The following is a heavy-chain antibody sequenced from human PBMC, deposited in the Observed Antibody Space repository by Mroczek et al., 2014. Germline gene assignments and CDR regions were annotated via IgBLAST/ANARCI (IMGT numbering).Heavy chain of an antibody. CDR2: IYTSGST. J-gene: IGHJ1*01. CDR1: GGSISSYY. Sequence: QVQLQQWGPGLVKPSETLSLTCTVSGGSISSYYWSWIRQPAGKGLEWIGRIYTSGSTNYNPSLKSRVTMSVDTSKNQFSLKLSSVTAADTAVYYCARGTSQWLVGEYFQHWGQGTLVTVSS. CDR3: ARGTSQWLVGEYFQH. D-gene: IGHD6-19*01. V-gene: IGHV4-4*07.